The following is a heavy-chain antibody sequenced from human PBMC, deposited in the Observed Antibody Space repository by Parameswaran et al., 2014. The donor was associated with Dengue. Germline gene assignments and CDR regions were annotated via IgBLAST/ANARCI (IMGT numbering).Heavy chain of an antibody. CDR3: ARDGGEFDY. Sequence: WVRQAPGQGLEWMGIINPSGGSTSYAQKFQGRVTMTRDTSTSTVYMELSSLRSEDTAVYYCARDGGEFDYWGQGTLVTVSS. CDR2: INPSGGST. D-gene: IGHD2-15*01. V-gene: IGHV1-46*01. J-gene: IGHJ4*02.